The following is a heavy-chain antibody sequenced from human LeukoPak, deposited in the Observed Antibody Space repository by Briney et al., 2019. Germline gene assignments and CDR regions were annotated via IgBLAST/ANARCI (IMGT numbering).Heavy chain of an antibody. CDR2: IRNDGSRK. CDR1: GFTFSSYG. V-gene: IGHV3-30*02. Sequence: PGGSLRLSCAASGFTFSSYGMHWVRQAPGKGLEWVAFIRNDGSRKYYADSVKGRFTISRDNSKNTLYLQMSNLRTEDTAVYYCAKEYEIFGIVNPDYWGQGALVTVSS. J-gene: IGHJ4*02. D-gene: IGHD3-3*01. CDR3: AKEYEIFGIVNPDY.